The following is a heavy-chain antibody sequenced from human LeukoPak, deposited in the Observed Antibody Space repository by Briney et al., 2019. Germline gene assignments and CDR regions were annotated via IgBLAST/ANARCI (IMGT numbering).Heavy chain of an antibody. J-gene: IGHJ4*02. CDR3: AREGGSGSYGYDY. CDR1: GFTVSTNY. Sequence: GGSLRLSCAASGFTVSTNYISWVRQTPGKGLEWVSVIYSAGSTYYADSVKGRFTISRDTSKNTVCLQMNSLSPNGTAVYYCAREGGSGSYGYDYWGQGTLVTVSS. D-gene: IGHD3-10*01. V-gene: IGHV3-66*02. CDR2: IYSAGST.